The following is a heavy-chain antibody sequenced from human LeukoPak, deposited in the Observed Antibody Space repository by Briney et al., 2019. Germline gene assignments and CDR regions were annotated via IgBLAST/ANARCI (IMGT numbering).Heavy chain of an antibody. D-gene: IGHD3-3*01. CDR3: ARRGITILDV. V-gene: IGHV3-74*01. CDR2: INSDGSST. J-gene: IGHJ6*02. CDR1: GFTFDDYA. Sequence: PGGSLRLSCAASGFTFDDYAMHWVRQAPGKGLVWVSRINSDGSSTSYADSVKGRFTISRDNAKNTLYLQMNSLRAEDTAVYYCARRGITILDVWGQGTTVTVSS.